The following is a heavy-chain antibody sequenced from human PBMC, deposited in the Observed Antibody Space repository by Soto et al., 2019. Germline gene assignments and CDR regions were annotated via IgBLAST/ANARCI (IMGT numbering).Heavy chain of an antibody. V-gene: IGHV2-5*02. CDR3: TLQRGGAGYITVLDY. CDR2: IYWDDDK. J-gene: IGHJ4*02. D-gene: IGHD5-12*01. CDR1: GFSLSTSGVG. Sequence: ITLKASGPTLVKPTQTLTLTCTFSGFSLSTSGVGGNWIRQSQGQALGWLAIIYWDDDKRYSPSMESMVTDIQATHKTQVVLTGTNVDSADTATRFMTLQRGGAGYITVLDYCVQRILGT.